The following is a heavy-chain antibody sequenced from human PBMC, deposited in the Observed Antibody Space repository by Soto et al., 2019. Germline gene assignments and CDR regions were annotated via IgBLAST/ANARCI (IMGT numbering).Heavy chain of an antibody. CDR3: ASRITGTIYYYYGMDV. D-gene: IGHD1-7*01. J-gene: IGHJ6*02. CDR1: GGTFSSYA. V-gene: IGHV1-69*12. CDR2: IIPIFGTA. Sequence: QVQLVQSGAEVKKPGSSVKVSCKASGGTFSSYAISWVRQAPGQGLEWMGGIIPIFGTANYAQKFQGRVTITADESTSTDYMELSSLRSEDTAVYYCASRITGTIYYYYGMDVWGQGTTVTVSS.